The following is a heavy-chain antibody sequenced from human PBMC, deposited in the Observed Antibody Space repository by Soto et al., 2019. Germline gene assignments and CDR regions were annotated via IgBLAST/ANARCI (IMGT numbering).Heavy chain of an antibody. CDR3: GNTPRRGGFDS. V-gene: IGHV1-69*13. CDR2: IIPIFGTA. J-gene: IGHJ4*02. CDR1: GGTFSSYA. Sequence: SVKVSCKASGGTFSSYAISWVRQAPGQGLEWMGGIIPIFGTANYAQKFQGRVTITADESTSTAYMELSSLRSEDTAVYYCGNTPRRGGFDSWGQGTVVTVSS. D-gene: IGHD3-16*01.